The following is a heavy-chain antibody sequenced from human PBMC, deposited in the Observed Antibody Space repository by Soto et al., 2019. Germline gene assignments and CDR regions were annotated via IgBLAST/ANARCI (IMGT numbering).Heavy chain of an antibody. D-gene: IGHD4-17*01. V-gene: IGHV3-33*01. CDR1: GFTFSSYG. CDR3: ARDFYGDYVHYYYYMDV. Sequence: PGGSLRLSCAASGFTFSSYGMHWVRQAPGKGLEWVAVIWYDGSNKYYADSVKGRFTISRDNSKNTLYLQMNSLRAEDTAVYYCARDFYGDYVHYYYYMDVWGKGTTVTVSS. CDR2: IWYDGSNK. J-gene: IGHJ6*03.